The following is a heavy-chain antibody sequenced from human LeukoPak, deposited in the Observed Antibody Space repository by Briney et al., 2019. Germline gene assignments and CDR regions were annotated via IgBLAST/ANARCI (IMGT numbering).Heavy chain of an antibody. D-gene: IGHD6-19*01. CDR3: ARVRAVAGHYYYYYMDV. J-gene: IGHJ6*03. CDR2: TYYRSKWYN. V-gene: IGHV6-1*01. Sequence: SQTLSLTCAISGDSVSSNSAAWNWIRQSPSRGLEWLGRTYYRSKWYNDYAVSVKSRITINPDTSKNQFSLQLNSVTPEDTAVYYCARVRAVAGHYYYYYMDVWGKGTTVTVSS. CDR1: GDSVSSNSAA.